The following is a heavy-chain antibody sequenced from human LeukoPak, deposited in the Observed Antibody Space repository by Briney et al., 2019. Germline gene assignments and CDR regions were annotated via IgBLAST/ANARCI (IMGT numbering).Heavy chain of an antibody. CDR2: IYNSGST. V-gene: IGHV4-59*01. CDR1: GGSISIYY. Sequence: SETLSLTCTVSGGSISIYYWSWIRQPPGKGLEWIGYIYNSGSTIYNPSLRSRVTISVDTSKNQFSLKLNSVTAADTAVYYCVRDRELTYWSQGALVTVSS. D-gene: IGHD1-26*01. J-gene: IGHJ4*02. CDR3: VRDRELTY.